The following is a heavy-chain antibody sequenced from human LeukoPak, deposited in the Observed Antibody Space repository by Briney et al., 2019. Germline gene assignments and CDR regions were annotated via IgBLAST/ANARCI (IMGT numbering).Heavy chain of an antibody. CDR1: GGTFSGYY. Sequence: SETLSLTCAVYGGTFSGYYWSWIRQPPGKGLEWIGYIYYSGTTNYNPSLKSRVTISVDTSKNQFSLKLSSVTAADTAVYYCARGVYIAAAQYAYWGQGTLVTVSS. V-gene: IGHV4-59*01. D-gene: IGHD6-13*01. CDR2: IYYSGTT. CDR3: ARGVYIAAAQYAY. J-gene: IGHJ4*02.